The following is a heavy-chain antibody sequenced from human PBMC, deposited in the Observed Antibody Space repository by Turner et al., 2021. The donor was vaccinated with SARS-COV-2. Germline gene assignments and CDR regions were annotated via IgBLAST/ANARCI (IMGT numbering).Heavy chain of an antibody. CDR3: ATEPLDY. V-gene: IGHV3-15*01. CDR1: GFTFSDAW. J-gene: IGHJ4*02. Sequence: EVQLVESGGGLVQPGGSLRLSCAAYGFTFSDAWMGWIRQAPGKGLECVCHIKTNTRGGTTAYTEPVHGRFTISRDDSKNTLYLRMNSLKSEDTAVYYCATEPLDYWGQGILVTVSS. CDR2: IKTNTRGGTT.